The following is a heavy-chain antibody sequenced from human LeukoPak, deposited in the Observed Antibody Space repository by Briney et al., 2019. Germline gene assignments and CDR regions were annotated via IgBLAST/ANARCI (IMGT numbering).Heavy chain of an antibody. CDR1: GGTFSSYA. CDR2: ITPIFGTA. V-gene: IGHV1-69*05. J-gene: IGHJ4*02. D-gene: IGHD7-27*01. CDR3: ASLGPYFDY. Sequence: SVKVSCKASGGTFSSYAISLVRQAPGQGLEWMGRITPIFGTANYAQKFQGRVTITTDESTSTAYMELSSLRSEDTAVYYCASLGPYFDYWGQGTLVTVSS.